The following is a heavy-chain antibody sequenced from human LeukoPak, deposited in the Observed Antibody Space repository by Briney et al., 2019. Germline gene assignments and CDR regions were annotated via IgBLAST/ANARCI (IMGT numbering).Heavy chain of an antibody. CDR2: ISGGGSST. CDR1: GFTFTSYA. V-gene: IGHV3-23*01. D-gene: IGHD3-3*01. CDR3: AKESGQLDV. J-gene: IGHJ6*04. Sequence: PGGSLRLSCAASGFTFTSYAMSWVRQAPGQRLEWVSVISGGGSSTYYADSVKGRFTISRDNSKNTLYLQMNSLRGEDTAVYYCAKESGQLDVWGKGTTVTVSS.